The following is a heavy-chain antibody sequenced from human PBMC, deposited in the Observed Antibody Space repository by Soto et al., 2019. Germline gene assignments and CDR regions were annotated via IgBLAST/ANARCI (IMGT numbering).Heavy chain of an antibody. Sequence: EVQLLESGGGLVQPGGSLRLSCAASGFTFSTYAMSWVRQAPGKGLEWVSAISNSGGGTYYTDSVKGRFTISRDNSKNTLYLQMNSLRVEDTAIYYCAKGSYGDYGGRFDFWGQGTLVTVSS. CDR1: GFTFSTYA. J-gene: IGHJ4*02. V-gene: IGHV3-23*01. D-gene: IGHD4-17*01. CDR2: ISNSGGGT. CDR3: AKGSYGDYGGRFDF.